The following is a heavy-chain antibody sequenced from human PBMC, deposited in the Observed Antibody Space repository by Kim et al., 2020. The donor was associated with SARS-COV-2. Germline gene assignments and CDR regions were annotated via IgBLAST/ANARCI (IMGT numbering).Heavy chain of an antibody. V-gene: IGHV3-7*01. CDR1: GFFSGGHW. CDR2: LNENGIQT. CDR3: VRHSGHCFDL. J-gene: IGHJ4*02. D-gene: IGHD6-25*01. Sequence: GGSLRLSCEGSGFFSGGHWMSWVRQAPGKGREWVAILNENGIQTFYADSVKGRFTISRDNAKTSVYLQMDGLRGDDTAVYYCVRHSGHCFDLWGQGTLVT.